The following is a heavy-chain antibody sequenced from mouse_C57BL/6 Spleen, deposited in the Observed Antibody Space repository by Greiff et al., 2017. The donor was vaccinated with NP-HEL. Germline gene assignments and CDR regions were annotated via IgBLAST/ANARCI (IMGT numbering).Heavy chain of an antibody. CDR2: IYPGDGDT. D-gene: IGHD1-1*01. J-gene: IGHJ1*03. CDR3: ARYNYGSSHWYFDV. Sequence: VQLQESGAELVKPGASVKISCKASGYAFSSYWMNWVKQRPGKGLEWIGQIYPGDGDTNYNGKFKGKATLTADKSSSTAYMQLSSLTSEDSAVYFCARYNYGSSHWYFDVWGTGTTVTVSS. CDR1: GYAFSSYW. V-gene: IGHV1-80*01.